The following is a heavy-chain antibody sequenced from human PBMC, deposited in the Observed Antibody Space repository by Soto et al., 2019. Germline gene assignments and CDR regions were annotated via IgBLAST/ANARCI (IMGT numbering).Heavy chain of an antibody. CDR2: ISYDGSNK. J-gene: IGHJ4*02. CDR1: GFTFSSYG. CDR3: AKDRGGHLTGYPLSLGFDY. D-gene: IGHD3-9*01. V-gene: IGHV3-30*18. Sequence: GGSLRLSCAASGFTFSSYGMHWVRQAPGKGLEWVAVISYDGSNKYYADSVKGRFTISRDNSKNTLYLQMNSLRAEDTAVYYCAKDRGGHLTGYPLSLGFDYWGQGTLVTVSS.